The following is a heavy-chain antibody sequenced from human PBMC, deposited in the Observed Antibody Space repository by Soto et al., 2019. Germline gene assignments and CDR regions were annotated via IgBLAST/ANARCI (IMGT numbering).Heavy chain of an antibody. CDR3: AKIPGLAVAGDSPYYYYGMDV. Sequence: PSETLSLTCAVSGYSISSGYYWGWIRQPPGKGLEWIGSIYHSGSTYYNPSLKSRVTISVDTSKNQFSLKLSSVTAADTAVYYCAKIPGLAVAGDSPYYYYGMDVWGQGTTVTVSS. D-gene: IGHD6-19*01. CDR2: IYHSGST. V-gene: IGHV4-38-2*01. CDR1: GYSISSGYY. J-gene: IGHJ6*02.